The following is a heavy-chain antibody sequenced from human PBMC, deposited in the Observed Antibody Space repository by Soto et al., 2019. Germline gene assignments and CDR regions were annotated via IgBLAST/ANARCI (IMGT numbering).Heavy chain of an antibody. CDR2: ISGSGGST. J-gene: IGHJ3*02. Sequence: GSLRLSCAASGFTFSSYAMSWVRQAPGKGLEWVSAISGSGGSTYYADSVKGRFTISRDNSKNTLYLQMNSLRAEDTAVYYCATHRYHCGGDCYAFDIWGQGTMVTVSS. V-gene: IGHV3-23*01. D-gene: IGHD2-21*01. CDR3: ATHRYHCGGDCYAFDI. CDR1: GFTFSSYA.